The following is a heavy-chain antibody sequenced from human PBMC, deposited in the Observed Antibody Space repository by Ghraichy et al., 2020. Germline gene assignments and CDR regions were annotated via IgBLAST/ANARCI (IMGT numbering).Heavy chain of an antibody. V-gene: IGHV4-30-4*01. J-gene: IGHJ3*02. CDR1: GGSISSGDYY. D-gene: IGHD3-22*01. CDR2: IYYSGST. Sequence: SETLSLTCTVSGGSISSGDYYWSWIHQPPGKGLEWIGYIYYSGSTYYNPSLKSRVTISVDTSKNQFSLKLSSVTAADTAVYYCARVNDSSGSHAFDIWGQGTMVTVSS. CDR3: ARVNDSSGSHAFDI.